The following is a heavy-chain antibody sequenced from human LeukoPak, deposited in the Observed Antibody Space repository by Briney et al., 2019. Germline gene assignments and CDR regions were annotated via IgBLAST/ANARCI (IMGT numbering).Heavy chain of an antibody. V-gene: IGHV1-2*02. Sequence: ASVKLSCTASGYTFTGYYMHWVRQAPGQGLEWMGWINPNSGGTNYAQKFQGRVTMTRDTSISTAYMELSRLRSDDTAVYYCASLPSNLGTIYGSGSYVDYWGQGTLVTVSS. CDR3: ASLPSNLGTIYGSGSYVDY. D-gene: IGHD3-10*01. CDR1: GYTFTGYY. J-gene: IGHJ4*02. CDR2: INPNSGGT.